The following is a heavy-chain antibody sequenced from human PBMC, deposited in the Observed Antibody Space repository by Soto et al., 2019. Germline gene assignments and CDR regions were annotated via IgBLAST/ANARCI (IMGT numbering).Heavy chain of an antibody. CDR1: GGSISSYY. Sequence: SETRSLTCTVSGGSISSYYWSWIRQPPGKGLEWIGYIYYSGSTNYNPSLKSRVTISVDTSKNQFSLKLSSVTAADTAVYYCAGHTLDGSHWGQGTLVTVSS. V-gene: IGHV4-59*01. J-gene: IGHJ4*02. CDR2: IYYSGST. CDR3: AGHTLDGSH. D-gene: IGHD3-16*01.